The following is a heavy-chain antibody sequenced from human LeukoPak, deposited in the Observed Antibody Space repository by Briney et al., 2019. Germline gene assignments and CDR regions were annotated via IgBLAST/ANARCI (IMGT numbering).Heavy chain of an antibody. CDR2: IYTSGST. V-gene: IGHV4-61*02. D-gene: IGHD1-26*01. J-gene: IGHJ4*02. Sequence: PSETLSLTCTVSGGSISSTSYYWGWIRQPPGKGLEWIGRIYTSGSTNYNPSLKSRVTISVDTSKNQFSLKLSSVTAADTAVYYCARALGSGRREEDWGQGTLVTVTS. CDR1: GGSISSTSYY. CDR3: ARALGSGRREED.